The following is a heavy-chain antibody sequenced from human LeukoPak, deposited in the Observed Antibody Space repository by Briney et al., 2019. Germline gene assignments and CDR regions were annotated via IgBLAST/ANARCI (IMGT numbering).Heavy chain of an antibody. J-gene: IGHJ4*02. CDR3: AKGGFGELLSPFDY. CDR1: GFTFDDYA. V-gene: IGHV3-9*01. Sequence: QSGGSLRLSCAASGFTFDDYAMHWVRQAPGKGLEWVSGISWNSGSIGYADSVKGRFIISRDNARNSLYLQMNSLRAEDTALYYCAKGGFGELLSPFDYWGQGTLVTVSS. D-gene: IGHD3-10*01. CDR2: ISWNSGSI.